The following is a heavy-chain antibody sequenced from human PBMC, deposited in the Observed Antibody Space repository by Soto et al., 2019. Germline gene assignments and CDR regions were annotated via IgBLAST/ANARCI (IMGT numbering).Heavy chain of an antibody. D-gene: IGHD3-22*01. J-gene: IGHJ5*02. CDR2: ISDSGST. V-gene: IGHV4-31*03. Sequence: KSSETLSLTCTVSGGSISDGYYWSWIRQHPGKSLEWIGSISDSGSTSYNPSLKSRLTISVDTSKNQFSLNLRSVTAADTAVYYCARRDRSGFSYWLDTWGQGTLVTVSS. CDR3: ARRDRSGFSYWLDT. CDR1: GGSISDGYY.